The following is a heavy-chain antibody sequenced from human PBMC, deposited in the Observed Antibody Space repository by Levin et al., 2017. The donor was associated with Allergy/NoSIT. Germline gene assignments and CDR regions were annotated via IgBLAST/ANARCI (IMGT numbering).Heavy chain of an antibody. V-gene: IGHV4-59*01. CDR3: ARGLRGGYSTALGY. J-gene: IGHJ4*02. Sequence: SQTLSLTCTVSGGSISSYYWSWIRQPPGKGLEWIVYIYYSGSTNYNPSLKSRVTISVDTSKNQFSLKLRSVTAADTAVYYCARGLRGGYSTALGYWGQGTLVTVSS. D-gene: IGHD5-18*01. CDR1: GGSISSYY. CDR2: IYYSGST.